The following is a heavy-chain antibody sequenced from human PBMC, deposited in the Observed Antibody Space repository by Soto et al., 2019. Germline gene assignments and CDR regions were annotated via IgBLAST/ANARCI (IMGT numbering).Heavy chain of an antibody. CDR3: AKDAYYDSSGYYFWYHYGMDV. D-gene: IGHD3-22*01. V-gene: IGHV3-23*01. Sequence: GGSLRLSCAASGFTFSSYAMSWVRQAPGKGLEWVSAISGSGGSTYYADSVKGRFTISRDNSKNTLYLQMNSLRAEDTAVYYCAKDAYYDSSGYYFWYHYGMDVWGQGTTVTVSS. CDR2: ISGSGGST. J-gene: IGHJ6*02. CDR1: GFTFSSYA.